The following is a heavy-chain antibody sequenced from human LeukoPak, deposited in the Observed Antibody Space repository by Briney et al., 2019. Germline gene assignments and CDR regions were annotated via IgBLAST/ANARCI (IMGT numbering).Heavy chain of an antibody. CDR1: GGSISNYY. CDR3: ARLQDWDAFDI. CDR2: MYYSGST. D-gene: IGHD3-9*01. J-gene: IGHJ3*02. Sequence: SSETLSLTCTVYGGSISNYYWSWIRQPPGKGLEWIGYMYYSGSTNYNPSLKSRVTISVDTSKNQFSLKLSSVTAADTAVYYCARLQDWDAFDIWGQGTMVTVSS. V-gene: IGHV4-59*08.